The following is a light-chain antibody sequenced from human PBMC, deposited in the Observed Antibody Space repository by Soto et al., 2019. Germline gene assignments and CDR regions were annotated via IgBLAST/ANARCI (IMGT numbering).Light chain of an antibody. CDR1: QGISSY. Sequence: AIRMTQSPSSLSASTGDRVTITCRASQGISSYLAWYQQKPGKAPKLLIYKASTLKSGVPSRFSGSASGTEFTLTISSLESDDFATYYCQQYNTYSTFGQGTRLEIK. CDR3: QQYNTYST. CDR2: KAS. V-gene: IGKV1-8*01. J-gene: IGKJ5*01.